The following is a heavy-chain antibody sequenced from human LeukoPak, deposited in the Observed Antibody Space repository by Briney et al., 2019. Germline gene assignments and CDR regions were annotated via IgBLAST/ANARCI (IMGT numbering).Heavy chain of an antibody. D-gene: IGHD2-8*02. CDR2: IYSGDSDT. CDR3: ARHIGLVAPDGFDI. Sequence: GESLKISCTGSGYSFTNYWIGWVRQMPGKGLEWMGIIYSGDSDTRYSPSFQGQVTISVDKSISTAYLQWSSLKASDTAMYSCARHIGLVAPDGFDIWGQGTMVTVSS. CDR1: GYSFTNYW. J-gene: IGHJ3*02. V-gene: IGHV5-51*01.